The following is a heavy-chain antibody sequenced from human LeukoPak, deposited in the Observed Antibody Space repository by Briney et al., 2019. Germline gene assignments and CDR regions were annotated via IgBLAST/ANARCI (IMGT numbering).Heavy chain of an antibody. CDR1: GFTFSSYG. J-gene: IGHJ5*02. D-gene: IGHD5-18*01. V-gene: IGHV3-30*02. Sequence: GGSLRLSCAASGFTFSSYGMHWVRQAPGKGLEWVAFIRYDGSNKYYADSVKGRFTISRDNSKNTLYLQMNSLRAEDTAVYYCARDFSDTDWFDPWGQGTLVTVSS. CDR2: IRYDGSNK. CDR3: ARDFSDTDWFDP.